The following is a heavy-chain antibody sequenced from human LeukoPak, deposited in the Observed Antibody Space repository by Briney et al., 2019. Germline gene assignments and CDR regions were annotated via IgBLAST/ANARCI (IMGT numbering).Heavy chain of an antibody. CDR3: AREESGGYFDY. CDR2: ISGYKDKT. V-gene: IGHV1-18*01. J-gene: IGHJ4*02. CDR1: GGTFSSYA. D-gene: IGHD2-8*02. Sequence: PAASVKVSCKASGGTFSSYAISWVRQAPGQGLEWMGWISGYKDKTNYAQKFQGRVTMTTDTSTSTAYMELRSLRSDDTAVYYCAREESGGYFDYWGQGTLVTVSS.